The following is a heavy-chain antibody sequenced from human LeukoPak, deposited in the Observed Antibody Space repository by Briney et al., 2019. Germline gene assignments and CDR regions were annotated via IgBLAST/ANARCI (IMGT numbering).Heavy chain of an antibody. V-gene: IGHV4-39*01. CDR1: GGSISSYY. D-gene: IGHD6-6*01. CDR3: ARNMAAPTPRAFDY. J-gene: IGHJ4*02. CDR2: IYYSGST. Sequence: SETLSLTCTVSGGSISSYYWSWIRQPPGKGLEWIGSIYYSGSTYYNPSLKSRVTISVDTSKNQFSLKLSSVTAADTAVYYCARNMAAPTPRAFDYWGQGTLVTVSS.